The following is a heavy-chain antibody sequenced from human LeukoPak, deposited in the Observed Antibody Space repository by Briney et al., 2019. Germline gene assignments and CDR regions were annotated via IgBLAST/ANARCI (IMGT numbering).Heavy chain of an antibody. D-gene: IGHD2-15*01. Sequence: SETLSLTCTVSGGSISSYYWSWIRQPAGKGLEWIGRIYTSGSITYNPSLKSRVSMSVDTSKNQFSLQLNSVTPEDTAVYYCARAPVVGVPATYYSYYSYMDVWGKGTTVTVSS. CDR2: IYTSGSI. CDR3: ARAPVVGVPATYYSYYSYMDV. CDR1: GGSISSYY. J-gene: IGHJ6*03. V-gene: IGHV4-4*07.